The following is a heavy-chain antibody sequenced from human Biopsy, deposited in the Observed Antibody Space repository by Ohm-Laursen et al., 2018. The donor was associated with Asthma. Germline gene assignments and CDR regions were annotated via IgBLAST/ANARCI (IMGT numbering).Heavy chain of an antibody. CDR2: TNERGVT. CDR1: PGSFSGFF. Sequence: GTLSLTCHVYPGSFSGFFWTWIRQSPGKGLEWIGETNERGVTNNNPSLKSRVIISIDTYWNRVSLKLTSVTATDTAVYYCARGPELDVWGQGTTVTVSS. CDR3: ARGPELDV. V-gene: IGHV4-34*01. J-gene: IGHJ6*02.